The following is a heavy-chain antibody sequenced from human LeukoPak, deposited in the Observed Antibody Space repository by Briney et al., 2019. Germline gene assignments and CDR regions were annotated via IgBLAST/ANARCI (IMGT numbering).Heavy chain of an antibody. V-gene: IGHV3-53*01. D-gene: IGHD6-13*01. CDR2: IYSGGST. CDR1: GFTVSSNY. CDR3: ARDRGSSSWYSNAYYYYYYMDV. Sequence: GGSLRLSCAASGFTVSSNYMSWVRQAPGKGLEWVSVIYSGGSTYYADSVKGRFTISRDNSKNTLYLQMNSLRAEDTAVYYCARDRGSSSWYSNAYYYYYYMDVWGKGTTVTVSS. J-gene: IGHJ6*03.